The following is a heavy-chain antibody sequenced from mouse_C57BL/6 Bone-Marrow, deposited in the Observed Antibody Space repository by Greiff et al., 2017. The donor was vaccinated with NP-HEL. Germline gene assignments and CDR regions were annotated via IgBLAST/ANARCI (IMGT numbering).Heavy chain of an antibody. J-gene: IGHJ2*01. V-gene: IGHV1-81*01. CDR1: GYTFTSYG. CDR3: AREGGTTVVFDY. Sequence: VQGVESGAELARPGASVKLSCKASGYTFTSYGISWVKQRTGQGLEWIGEIYPRSGNTYYNEKFKGKATLTADKSSSTAYMELRSLTSEDSAVYFCAREGGTTVVFDYWGQGTTLTVSS. D-gene: IGHD1-1*01. CDR2: IYPRSGNT.